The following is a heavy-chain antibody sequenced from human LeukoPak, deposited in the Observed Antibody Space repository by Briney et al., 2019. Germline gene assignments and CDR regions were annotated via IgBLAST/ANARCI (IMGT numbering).Heavy chain of an antibody. J-gene: IGHJ4*02. D-gene: IGHD5-18*01. CDR2: ISYDGKNE. CDR3: ARDGLGRGYSYLFDY. V-gene: IGHV3-30*03. CDR1: GFTFSNFG. Sequence: PGGSLRLSCAASGFTFSNFGMHWVRQAPGKGLEWVAVISYDGKNEYYTDSVKGRFTISRDNAKNTLYLQMNSLRAEDTAVYYCARDGLGRGYSYLFDYWGQGTLATVSS.